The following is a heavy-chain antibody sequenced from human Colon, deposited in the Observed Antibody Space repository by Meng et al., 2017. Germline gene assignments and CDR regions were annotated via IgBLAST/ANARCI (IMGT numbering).Heavy chain of an antibody. Sequence: GGSLRPSCAASGFSFSDFWMNWFRQAPGKGLEWVANIKKDGSEKYYLDPVRGRFTSSRDNAKNSQYLQMNNVRFEDTAVYCCAGGAGWLVDYWGQGTLVTVSS. J-gene: IGHJ4*02. CDR3: AGGAGWLVDY. CDR1: GFSFSDFW. D-gene: IGHD6-19*01. V-gene: IGHV3-7*04. CDR2: IKKDGSEK.